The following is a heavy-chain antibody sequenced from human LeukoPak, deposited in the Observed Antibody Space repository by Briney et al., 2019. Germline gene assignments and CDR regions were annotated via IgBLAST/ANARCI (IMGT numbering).Heavy chain of an antibody. CDR3: ATSSKGYSGYDDYGDYAPNILSGYYYYYMDV. V-gene: IGHV4-39*01. D-gene: IGHD5-12*01. J-gene: IGHJ6*03. CDR1: GGSISSSSYY. Sequence: PSETLSLTCTVPGGSISSSSYYWGWTRQPPGKGLEWIGSIYYSGSTYYNPSLKSRVTISVDTSKNQFSLKLSSVTAADTAVYYCATSSKGYSGYDDYGDYAPNILSGYYYYYMDVWGKGTTVTVSS. CDR2: IYYSGST.